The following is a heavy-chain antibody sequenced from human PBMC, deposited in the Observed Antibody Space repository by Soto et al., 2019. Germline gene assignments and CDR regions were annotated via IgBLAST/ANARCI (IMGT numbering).Heavy chain of an antibody. V-gene: IGHV4-4*02. CDR3: AREEYSSSSGAYYYYGMDV. D-gene: IGHD6-6*01. J-gene: IGHJ6*02. Sequence: PSETLSHTCAVSGGSISSSNWWSWVRQPPGKGLEWIGEIYHSGSTNYNPSLKSRVTISVDKSKNQFSLKLSSVTAADTAVYYCAREEYSSSSGAYYYYGMDVWGQGTTVTVSS. CDR2: IYHSGST. CDR1: GGSISSSNW.